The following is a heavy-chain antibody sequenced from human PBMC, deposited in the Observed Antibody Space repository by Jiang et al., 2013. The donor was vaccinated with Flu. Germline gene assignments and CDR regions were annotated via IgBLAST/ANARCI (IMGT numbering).Heavy chain of an antibody. D-gene: IGHD4-11*01. J-gene: IGHJ4*02. CDR3: ARGGVTTEPTDY. Sequence: KSRVTISVDTSKNQFSLKLSSVTAADTAVYYCARGGVTTEPTDYWGQGTLVTVSS. V-gene: IGHV4-34*01.